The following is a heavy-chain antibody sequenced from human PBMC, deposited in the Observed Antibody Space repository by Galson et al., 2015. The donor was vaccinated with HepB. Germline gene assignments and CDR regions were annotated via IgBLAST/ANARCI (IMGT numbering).Heavy chain of an antibody. CDR1: GGSISSSSYY. D-gene: IGHD3-22*01. Sequence: QVQLQESGPGLVKPSETLSLTCTVSGGSISSSSYYWGWIRQPPGKGLEWIGSIYYSGSTYYNPSLKSRVTISVDTSKNQFSLKLSSVTAADTAVYYCASGYYYDSSGYCAVDYWGQGTLVTVSS. CDR3: ASGYYYDSSGYCAVDY. J-gene: IGHJ4*02. V-gene: IGHV4-39*01. CDR2: IYYSGST.